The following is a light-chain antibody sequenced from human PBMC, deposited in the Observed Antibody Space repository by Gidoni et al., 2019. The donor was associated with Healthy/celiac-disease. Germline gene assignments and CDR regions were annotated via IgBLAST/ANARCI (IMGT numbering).Light chain of an antibody. V-gene: IGLV3-25*03. Sequence: SYELTQPPSVSVSHGQTARTTCSGDALPKQYAYWYQQKTGQAPVLVIYKDRERTSGIPERFSGFSSGTTVTLTISGVQAEDEADYYCQSADSSGTYPVVFGGGTKLTVL. CDR1: ALPKQY. CDR2: KDR. CDR3: QSADSSGTYPVV. J-gene: IGLJ2*01.